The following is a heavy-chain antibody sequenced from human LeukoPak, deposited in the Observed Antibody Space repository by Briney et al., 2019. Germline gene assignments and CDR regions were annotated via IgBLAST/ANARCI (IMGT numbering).Heavy chain of an antibody. CDR1: GFALSSHW. V-gene: IGHV3-7*03. Sequence: GGSLRLSCADSGFALSSHWMTWVRQVPGRGPEWVANVNRDGSETYYLDSVKGRFTISKDNAKNSLYLQMNSLRAEDTALYHCARNNGMDVWGQGTTVIVSS. J-gene: IGHJ6*02. CDR2: VNRDGSET. CDR3: ARNNGMDV.